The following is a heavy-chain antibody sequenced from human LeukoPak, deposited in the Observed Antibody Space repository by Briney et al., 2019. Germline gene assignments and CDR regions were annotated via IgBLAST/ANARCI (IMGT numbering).Heavy chain of an antibody. Sequence: SETLSLISTVSGGSISSSSYYWGWIRQPPGKGLEWIGSIYYSGSTYYNPSLKSRVTISVDTSKNQFSLKLSSVTAADTAVYYCARRPKVYYYYGMDVWGQGTTVTVSS. J-gene: IGHJ6*02. CDR3: ARRPKVYYYYGMDV. V-gene: IGHV4-39*01. CDR1: GGSISSSSYY. CDR2: IYYSGST.